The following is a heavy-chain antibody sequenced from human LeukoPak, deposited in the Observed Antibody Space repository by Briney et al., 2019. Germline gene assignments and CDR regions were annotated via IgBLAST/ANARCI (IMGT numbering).Heavy chain of an antibody. CDR1: GYSISSGYY. CDR2: IYHSGST. J-gene: IGHJ4*02. CDR3: ARDRLAAAGFDY. V-gene: IGHV4-38-2*02. Sequence: SATLSLTCAVSGYSISSGYYRGWIRQPPGKGLEWIGSIYHSGSTYYNPSLKSRVTISVDTSKNQFSLKLSSVTAADTAVYYCARDRLAAAGFDYWGQGTLVTVSS. D-gene: IGHD6-13*01.